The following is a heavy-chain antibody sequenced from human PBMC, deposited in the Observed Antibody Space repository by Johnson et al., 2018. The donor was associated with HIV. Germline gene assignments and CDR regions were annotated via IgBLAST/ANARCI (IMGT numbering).Heavy chain of an antibody. V-gene: IGHV3-30*04. J-gene: IGHJ3*02. CDR3: ARDLAYNSRWTGAFDI. CDR1: GFSFSPYA. D-gene: IGHD6-13*01. CDR2: ISHDGSKK. Sequence: QVQLVESGGGVVQPGRSLRLSCAASGFSFSPYALHWVRQTPGKGLEWVAVISHDGSKKYYADSVEGRFTISRDNFKNTLYLQMNSLRDEDTAVYYCARDLAYNSRWTGAFDIWGQGTMVTVSS.